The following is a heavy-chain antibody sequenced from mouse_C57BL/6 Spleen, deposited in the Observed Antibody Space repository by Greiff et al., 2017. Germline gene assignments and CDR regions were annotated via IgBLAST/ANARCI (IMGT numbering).Heavy chain of an antibody. CDR3: ARLDTTSYWYFDV. Sequence: EVKVVESGPELVKPGDSVKISCKASGYSFTGYFMNWVMQSHGKSLEWIGRINPYNGDTFYNQKFKGKATLTVDKSSSTAHMELRSLTSEDSAVYYCARLDTTSYWYFDVWGTGTTVTVSS. J-gene: IGHJ1*03. D-gene: IGHD2-3*01. CDR2: INPYNGDT. V-gene: IGHV1-20*01. CDR1: GYSFTGYF.